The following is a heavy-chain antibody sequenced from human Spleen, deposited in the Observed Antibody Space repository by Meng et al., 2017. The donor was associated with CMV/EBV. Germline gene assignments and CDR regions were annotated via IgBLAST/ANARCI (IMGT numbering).Heavy chain of an antibody. V-gene: IGHV1-8*02. CDR2: MNPNSGNT. CDR1: GYTFTSYD. Sequence: ASVKVSCKASGYTFTSYDINWVRQATGQGLEWMGWMNPNSGNTGYAQKFQGRVSITRNTSIGTAYMELSSLRSEDTAVYYCARGPRGLVGKMGLDYWGQGTLVTVSS. D-gene: IGHD1-26*01. CDR3: ARGPRGLVGKMGLDY. J-gene: IGHJ4*02.